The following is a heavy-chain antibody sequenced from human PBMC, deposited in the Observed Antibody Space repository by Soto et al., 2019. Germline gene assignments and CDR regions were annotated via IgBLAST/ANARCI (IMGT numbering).Heavy chain of an antibody. D-gene: IGHD7-27*01. CDR3: TTLRDWGSGGVAY. CDR1: GFTLSNAW. Sequence: EMQLVESGGGLVKPGGSLRLSCAASGFTLSNAWMSWVRQAPGKGLEWVGRIKSKTDGGTTDYAAPVKGRFTISRDDSKNTLYLQMNSLKTEDTAVYYCTTLRDWGSGGVAYWGQGTLVTVSS. V-gene: IGHV3-15*01. J-gene: IGHJ4*02. CDR2: IKSKTDGGTT.